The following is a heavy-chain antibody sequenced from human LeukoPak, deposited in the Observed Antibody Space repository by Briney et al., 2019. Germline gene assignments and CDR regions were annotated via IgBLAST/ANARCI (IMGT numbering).Heavy chain of an antibody. D-gene: IGHD3-3*01. CDR1: GFTVSSNY. CDR3: ARGSEWSSGVSDY. CDR2: ISGSSTNI. Sequence: PGGSLRLSCAASGFTVSSNYMNWVRQAPGKGLEWVSSISGSSTNIYYADSVKGRFTISRDNAKNSLYLQMNSLRAEDTAVYYCARGSEWSSGVSDYWGQGTLVTVSS. J-gene: IGHJ4*02. V-gene: IGHV3-21*01.